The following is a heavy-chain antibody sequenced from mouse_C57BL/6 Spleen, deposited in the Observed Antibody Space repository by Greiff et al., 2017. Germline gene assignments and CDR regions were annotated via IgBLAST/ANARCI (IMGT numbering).Heavy chain of an antibody. Sequence: EVKVEESGGGLVQPGGSLSLSCAASGFTFPDYYMSWVRQPPGKALEWLGFIRNKANGYTTEYSASVKGRFTISRDNSQSILYLQMKALRAEDSATYYCARSPGAMDYWGQGTSVTVSS. V-gene: IGHV7-3*01. J-gene: IGHJ4*01. CDR1: GFTFPDYY. CDR3: ARSPGAMDY. CDR2: IRNKANGYTT.